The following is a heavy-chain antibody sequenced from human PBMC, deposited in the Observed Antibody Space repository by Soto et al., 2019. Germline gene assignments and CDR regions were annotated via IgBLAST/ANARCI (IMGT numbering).Heavy chain of an antibody. V-gene: IGHV1-18*01. CDR2: ISGYNGNT. CDR3: ARDRGVVTSGSAYYFDY. Sequence: QVQLVQSGPEVKKPGASVKVSCKATGYTFRSYVVTWVRQAPGQGLEWMGWISGYNGNTEDAQKLQGRVTMTTHTSKSTVYMELRSLGSADTAVYYCARDRGVVTSGSAYYFDYWGQGTLVTVSS. CDR1: GYTFRSYV. J-gene: IGHJ4*02. D-gene: IGHD2-2*01.